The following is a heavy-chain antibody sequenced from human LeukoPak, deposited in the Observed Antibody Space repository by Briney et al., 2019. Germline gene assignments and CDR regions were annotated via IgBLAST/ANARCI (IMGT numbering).Heavy chain of an antibody. J-gene: IGHJ4*02. Sequence: GGSLRLSCAASGFTVSSNYMSWVRQAPGKGLEWVSAISGSGGSTYYADSVKGRFTISRDNSKNTLHLQMNSLRAEDTAVYYCASPIVGATTVDYWGQGTLVTVSS. CDR1: GFTVSSNY. CDR2: ISGSGGST. CDR3: ASPIVGATTVDY. D-gene: IGHD1-26*01. V-gene: IGHV3-23*01.